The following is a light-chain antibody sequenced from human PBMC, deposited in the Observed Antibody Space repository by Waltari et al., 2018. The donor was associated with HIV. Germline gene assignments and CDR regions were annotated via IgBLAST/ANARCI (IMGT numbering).Light chain of an antibody. Sequence: DIQLTQCPSSLSASVAARVTITCRASQSISNNLNWYQQKLGKAPKLLIYAASILESGVPARFSGSGSGTDFTLTISSLQPEDFATYYCQESFSFGPGTKVDIK. CDR3: QESFS. CDR1: QSISNN. V-gene: IGKV1-39*01. J-gene: IGKJ3*01. CDR2: AAS.